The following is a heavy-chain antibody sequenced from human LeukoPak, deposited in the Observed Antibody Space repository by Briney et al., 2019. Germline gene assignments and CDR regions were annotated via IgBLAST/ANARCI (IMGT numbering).Heavy chain of an antibody. V-gene: IGHV1-2*02. J-gene: IGHJ4*02. CDR3: ARVAPSRTTVTTSFDY. D-gene: IGHD4-17*01. Sequence: GASVKVSCKASGYTFTGYYMHWVRQAPGQGLEWMGWINPNSGGTNYAQKFQGRVTMTRDTSISIAYMELSRLRSDDTAVYYCARVAPSRTTVTTSFDYWGQGTLVTVSS. CDR1: GYTFTGYY. CDR2: INPNSGGT.